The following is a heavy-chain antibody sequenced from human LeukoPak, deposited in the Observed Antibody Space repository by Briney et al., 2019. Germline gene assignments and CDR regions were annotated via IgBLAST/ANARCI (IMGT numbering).Heavy chain of an antibody. D-gene: IGHD6-19*01. J-gene: IGHJ3*02. Sequence: SETLSLTCTVSGGSFSSSSYYWGWIRQPPGKGLEWIGSIYYSGSTYYNPSLKSRVTISLDTSKSQFSLKLSSVTAADTAVYYCASVAVAAGFAFDIWGQGTMVTVSS. CDR1: GGSFSSSSYY. CDR3: ASVAVAAGFAFDI. CDR2: IYYSGST. V-gene: IGHV4-39*07.